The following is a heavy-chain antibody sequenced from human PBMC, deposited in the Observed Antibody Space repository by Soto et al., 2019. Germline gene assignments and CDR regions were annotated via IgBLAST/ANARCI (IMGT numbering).Heavy chain of an antibody. J-gene: IGHJ4*02. D-gene: IGHD3-22*01. V-gene: IGHV4-59*01. CDR3: ARDKYYDSTGTFDF. CDR2: IYHRGNT. Sequence: SETLSLTCTVSGGSITSYFWTWIRQPPGKGLEWIGYIYHRGNTNYNPSLKSRVTFSVDTSKNQFSLKLSSVTAADTAVYYCARDKYYDSTGTFDFWGQGTRVTVSS. CDR1: GGSITSYF.